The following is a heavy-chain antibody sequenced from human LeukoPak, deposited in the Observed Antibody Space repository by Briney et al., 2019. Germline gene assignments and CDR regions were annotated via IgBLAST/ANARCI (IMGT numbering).Heavy chain of an antibody. CDR1: GGXXXGYY. Sequence: YGGXXXGYYWSWIRQPPGKGLEWIGEINHSGSTNYNPSLKSRVTILVDTSKNQFSLKLSSVTAADTAVYYCAREAQEAAFDIWGQGTMVAVSS. CDR3: AREAQEAAFDI. CDR2: INHSGST. V-gene: IGHV4-34*01. J-gene: IGHJ3*02.